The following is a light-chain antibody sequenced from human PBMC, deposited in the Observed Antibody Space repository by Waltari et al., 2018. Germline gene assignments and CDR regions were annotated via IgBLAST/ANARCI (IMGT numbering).Light chain of an antibody. CDR2: STS. J-gene: IGKJ1*01. CDR3: QQYNYWPWT. CDR1: QSLNSA. V-gene: IGKV3D-15*01. Sequence: EIVMTQSPATLSMSPGESATLSCRASQSLNSAFAWYQQKPGQAPRLLIYSTSTRATVTPARFSGSGSGTEFTLTISSLQSEDFAIYYCQQYNYWPWTFGQGTRVEIK.